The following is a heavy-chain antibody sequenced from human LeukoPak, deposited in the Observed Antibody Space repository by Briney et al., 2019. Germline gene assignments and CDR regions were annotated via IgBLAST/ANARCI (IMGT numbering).Heavy chain of an antibody. Sequence: PGGSLRLSCAASGFTFSSYWMSWVRQAPGKGLEWVANIKQDGSEKYYVDSVKGRFTISRDNAKNSLYLQMNSLRAEGTAVYYCARDVHEGLRFLEWLPLEYWGQGTLVTVSS. CDR1: GFTFSSYW. CDR2: IKQDGSEK. CDR3: ARDVHEGLRFLEWLPLEY. V-gene: IGHV3-7*01. J-gene: IGHJ4*02. D-gene: IGHD3-3*01.